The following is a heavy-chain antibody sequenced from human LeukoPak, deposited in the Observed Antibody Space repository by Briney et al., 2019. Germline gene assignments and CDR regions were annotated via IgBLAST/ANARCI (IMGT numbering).Heavy chain of an antibody. Sequence: SVKVSCKASVGTFSSYAISWVRQAPGQGLEWMGRIIPIFGTANYAQKFQGRVTITTDESTSTAYMELSSLRSEDTAVYYCASRRYYDFWSGYYPRYYYYMDVWGKGTTVTVSS. CDR3: ASRRYYDFWSGYYPRYYYYMDV. CDR1: VGTFSSYA. CDR2: IIPIFGTA. D-gene: IGHD3-3*01. V-gene: IGHV1-69*05. J-gene: IGHJ6*03.